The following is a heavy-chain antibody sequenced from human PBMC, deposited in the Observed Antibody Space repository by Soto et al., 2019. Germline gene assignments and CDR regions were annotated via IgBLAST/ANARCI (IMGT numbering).Heavy chain of an antibody. CDR3: AKSRHSESSGDYYDF. V-gene: IGHV3-23*01. D-gene: IGHD3-22*01. CDR2: IGGRATSA. Sequence: PGGSLRLSCAASGFTFSNYAMSWVRQAPGKGLEWVSGIGGRATSAYYAASVKCRFAISRDNAYNTPFLQLNSLRAEDTAVYYCAKSRHSESSGDYYDFWGQGTLVTVSS. CDR1: GFTFSNYA. J-gene: IGHJ4*02.